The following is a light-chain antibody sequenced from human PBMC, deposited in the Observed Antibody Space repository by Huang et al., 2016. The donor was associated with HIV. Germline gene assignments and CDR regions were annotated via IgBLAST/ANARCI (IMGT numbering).Light chain of an antibody. CDR1: QSLLYGDGNTY. Sequence: DVEMTQSPRSLRVTLGQPASLTCRSSQSLLYGDGNTYLNWFHQRPGQSPRRLIYKVSNRDSGVPDRCSGSGSGTDFTLKISRVEAEDVGVYYCMQGTNWPQTFGPGTKVEIK. CDR2: KVS. V-gene: IGKV2-30*01. CDR3: MQGTNWPQT. J-gene: IGKJ1*01.